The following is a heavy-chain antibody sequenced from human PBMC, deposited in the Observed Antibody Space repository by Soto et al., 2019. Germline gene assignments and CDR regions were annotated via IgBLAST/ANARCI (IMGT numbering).Heavy chain of an antibody. CDR3: ARVFPLRALGGWFDP. CDR1: GFTFSSYA. CDR2: ISYDGSNK. V-gene: IGHV3-30-3*01. J-gene: IGHJ5*02. Sequence: QVQLVESGGGVVQPGRSLRLSCAASGFTFSSYAMHWVRQAPGKGLEWVAVISYDGSNKYYADSVKGRFTISRDNSKNTLYLQMNSLRAEDTAVYYCARVFPLRALGGWFDPWGQGTQVTVSS.